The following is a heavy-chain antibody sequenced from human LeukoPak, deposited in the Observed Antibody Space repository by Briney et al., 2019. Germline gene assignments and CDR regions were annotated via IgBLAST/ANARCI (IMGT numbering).Heavy chain of an antibody. CDR1: GGSISNTSYY. CDR3: ARPHSYADYYFDY. Sequence: SETLSLTCTVSGGSISNTSYYWGWIRQPPGKGLEWIGFIYYSGSTYYNPSLKSRVTISVDTSKNQFSLKRTSVTAADTAVYYCARPHSYADYYFDYWGQGTLVTVSS. CDR2: IYYSGST. D-gene: IGHD4-17*01. J-gene: IGHJ4*02. V-gene: IGHV4-39*01.